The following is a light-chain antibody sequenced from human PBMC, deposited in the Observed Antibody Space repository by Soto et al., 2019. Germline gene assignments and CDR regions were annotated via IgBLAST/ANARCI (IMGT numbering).Light chain of an antibody. CDR2: WAS. CDR3: QQYYTTPRT. CDR1: QSVLDSSNNKNY. Sequence: DIVMTQSPDSLAVSLGERATINCTSSQSVLDSSNNKNYLAWYQQKPGQPPKLLIYWASNRESGVPDRFSGSGYGTDFTRTISSLQAEDVAVYYCQQYYTTPRTFGGGTKVQIK. V-gene: IGKV4-1*01. J-gene: IGKJ4*01.